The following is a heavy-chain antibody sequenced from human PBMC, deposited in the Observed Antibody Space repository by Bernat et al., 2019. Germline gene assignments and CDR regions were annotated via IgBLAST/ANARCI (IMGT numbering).Heavy chain of an antibody. CDR2: IWYDGSNK. CDR1: GFTFSSYG. CDR3: ARGMYYYDSSGYYLPLYYYYGMDV. V-gene: IGHV3-33*01. Sequence: QVQLVESGGGVVQPGRSLRLSCAASGFTFSSYGMHWVRQAPGKGLEWVAVIWYDGSNKYYADSVKGRFTISRDNSKNTLYLQMNSLRAEDTAVYYCARGMYYYDSSGYYLPLYYYYGMDVWGQGTTVTVSS. D-gene: IGHD3-22*01. J-gene: IGHJ6*02.